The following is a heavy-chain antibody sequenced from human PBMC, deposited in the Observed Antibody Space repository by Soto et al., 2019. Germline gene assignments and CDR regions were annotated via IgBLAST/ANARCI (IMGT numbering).Heavy chain of an antibody. CDR2: ISYDGTDE. Sequence: QVQLVESGGGVFQPGRSLRLSCAASGFSFSSYGMHWVRQAPGKGLECVAMISYDGTDEYYADSVKGLFTICRENSKNAVCLQMNSLSAEDTLVYSCAKPESDVNDHFDYWGQGTPVTVSS. CDR1: GFSFSSYG. D-gene: IGHD1-1*01. J-gene: IGHJ4*02. CDR3: AKPESDVNDHFDY. V-gene: IGHV3-30*18.